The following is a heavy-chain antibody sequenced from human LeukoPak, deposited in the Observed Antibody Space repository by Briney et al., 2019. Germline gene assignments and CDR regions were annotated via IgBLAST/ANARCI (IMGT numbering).Heavy chain of an antibody. Sequence: PSQTLSLTCTVSGGSISSGSYYWTWIRQPAGKGLEWIGRVYTSGTTNYNPSLQSRVTISVDTSKNQFSLRLSSVTAADTAVYYCSRDRSDTIFDYWGQGTLVTVS. CDR3: SRDRSDTIFDY. J-gene: IGHJ4*02. D-gene: IGHD6-6*01. CDR2: VYTSGTT. CDR1: GGSISSGSYY. V-gene: IGHV4-61*02.